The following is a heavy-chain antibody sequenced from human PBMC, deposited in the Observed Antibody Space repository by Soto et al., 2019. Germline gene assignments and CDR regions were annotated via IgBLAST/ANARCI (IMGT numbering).Heavy chain of an antibody. CDR3: ARTPWVGGGYYFDY. V-gene: IGHV1-46*01. CDR2: INPSGGST. J-gene: IGHJ4*02. CDR1: GSTFTSYY. D-gene: IGHD2-15*01. Sequence: ASVKVSCKASGSTFTSYYMYWVRQAPGQGLEWMGIINPSGGSTSYAQKFQGRVTMTRDTSTSTVYRELSSLRSEDTAVYYFARTPWVGGGYYFDYWGQGTLVTVSS.